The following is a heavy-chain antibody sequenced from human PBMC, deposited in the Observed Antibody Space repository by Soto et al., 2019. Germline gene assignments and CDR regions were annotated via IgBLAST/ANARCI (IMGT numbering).Heavy chain of an antibody. J-gene: IGHJ6*02. D-gene: IGHD2-15*01. V-gene: IGHV3-21*01. CDR1: GFTFSSCT. CDR2: ISPSTSHI. Sequence: GSLRLSCAVSGFTFSSCTMNWVRQAPGKGLEWVSSISPSTSHIYYADSVKGRLTISRDNAKNSLFLQMNSLRAEDTAVYYCSGCSGGACHQNYGMDVWGQGTTVTVSS. CDR3: SGCSGGACHQNYGMDV.